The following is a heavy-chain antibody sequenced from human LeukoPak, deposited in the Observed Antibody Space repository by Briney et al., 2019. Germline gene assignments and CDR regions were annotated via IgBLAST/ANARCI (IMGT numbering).Heavy chain of an antibody. CDR1: GGSFSGYY. Sequence: SETLSLTCAVYGGSFSGYYWSWIRRPPGKGLEWIGYIYYSGSTNYNPSLKSRVTISVDTSKNQFSLKLSSVTAADTAVYYCARTGIAARSLGGPREYYFDYWGQGTLVTVSS. D-gene: IGHD6-6*01. CDR2: IYYSGST. J-gene: IGHJ4*02. V-gene: IGHV4-59*01. CDR3: ARTGIAARSLGGPREYYFDY.